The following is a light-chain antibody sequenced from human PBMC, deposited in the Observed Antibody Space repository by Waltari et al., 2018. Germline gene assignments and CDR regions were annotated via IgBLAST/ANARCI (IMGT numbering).Light chain of an antibody. Sequence: QSVVTQPPAASGTPGQRVTISCSGSNSNIGSNTVNWYQQVPGTAPKLLIYSNNYRPSGVPDRFSGSKSGTSASLAISGLQSEDEADYYCVTWDDRLTGVVFGGGTKVTVL. J-gene: IGLJ2*01. V-gene: IGLV1-44*01. CDR1: NSNIGSNT. CDR2: SNN. CDR3: VTWDDRLTGVV.